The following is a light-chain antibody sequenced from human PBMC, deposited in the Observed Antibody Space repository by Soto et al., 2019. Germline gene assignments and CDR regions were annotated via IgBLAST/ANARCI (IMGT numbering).Light chain of an antibody. J-gene: IGKJ2*01. V-gene: IGKV3-20*01. Sequence: IVLTQSPGTLSLSPGERATLSCRASQRVTSSYLAWYQQRPGQAPRLLIYTASSRATGIPDRFSGSGSGTDFTLTISRLEPEDSAVYYCQQYGSSPRYTFSPGTKLEIK. CDR3: QQYGSSPRYT. CDR2: TAS. CDR1: QRVTSSY.